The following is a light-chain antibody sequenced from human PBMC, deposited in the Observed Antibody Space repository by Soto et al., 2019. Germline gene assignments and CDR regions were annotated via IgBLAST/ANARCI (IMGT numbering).Light chain of an antibody. CDR1: SSDVGGYNY. Sequence: QSALTQPASVSGSPGQSITISCTGTSSDVGGYNYVSWYQQHPGKAPKLMIYDVSNRPSGVSNRFSGSKSGNTASLSISGLQAEDEADYYCSSDTSISTPGVVFGGGTKLTVL. CDR3: SSDTSISTPGVV. J-gene: IGLJ2*01. V-gene: IGLV2-14*01. CDR2: DVS.